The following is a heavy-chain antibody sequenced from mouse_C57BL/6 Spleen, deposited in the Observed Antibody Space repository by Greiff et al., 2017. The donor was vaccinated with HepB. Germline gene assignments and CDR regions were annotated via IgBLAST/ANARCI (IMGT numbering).Heavy chain of an antibody. D-gene: IGHD1-1*01. Sequence: EVMLVESGGGLVKPGGSLKLSCAASGFTFSDYGMHWVRQAPEKGLEWVAYISSGSSTIYYADTVKGRFTISRDNAKKTLFLQMTSLRSEDTAMYYCARPGNYYGSSYDYAMDYWGQGTSVTVSS. CDR1: GFTFSDYG. CDR3: ARPGNYYGSSYDYAMDY. J-gene: IGHJ4*01. CDR2: ISSGSSTI. V-gene: IGHV5-17*01.